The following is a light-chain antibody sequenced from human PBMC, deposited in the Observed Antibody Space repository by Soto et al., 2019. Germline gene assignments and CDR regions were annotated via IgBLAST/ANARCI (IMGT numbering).Light chain of an antibody. J-gene: IGLJ2*01. CDR2: RNN. CDR3: AAWDDSLNGVI. V-gene: IGLV1-44*01. Sequence: QSVLTQPPSASGTPEQRVTISCSGSSSNVGSNAVNWYHHLPGTAPKLLIFRNNQRPSGVPDRFSGSKSGTSASLAISGLQSEDEAHYFCAAWDDSLNGVIFGGGTKLTVL. CDR1: SSNVGSNA.